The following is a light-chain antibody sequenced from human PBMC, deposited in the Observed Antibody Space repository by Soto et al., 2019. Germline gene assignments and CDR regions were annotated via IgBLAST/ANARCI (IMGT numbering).Light chain of an antibody. CDR1: SSDVGGYNY. Sequence: QSALTQPPSASGSPGQSVTISCTGTSSDVGGYNYVSWYHQHPGKAPKLMIYEVSKRPSGVPDRFSGSKSGNTASLTVSGLQAEDEADYYCSSYAGSNQGVFGGGTQLTVL. V-gene: IGLV2-8*01. CDR3: SSYAGSNQGV. CDR2: EVS. J-gene: IGLJ7*01.